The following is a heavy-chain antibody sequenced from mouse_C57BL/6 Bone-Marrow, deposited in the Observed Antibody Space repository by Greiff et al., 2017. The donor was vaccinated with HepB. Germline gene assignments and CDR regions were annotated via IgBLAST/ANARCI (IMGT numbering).Heavy chain of an antibody. D-gene: IGHD2-3*01. CDR2: IWSGGST. CDR1: GFSLTSYG. J-gene: IGHJ3*01. Sequence: QVQLQQSGPGLVQPSQSLSITCTVSGFSLTSYGVHWVRQSPGKGLEWLGVIWSGGSTDYNAAFISRLSISKDNSKSQVFFKMNSLQADDTAIYYCARLDGYYAWFAYWGQGTLVTVSA. CDR3: ARLDGYYAWFAY. V-gene: IGHV2-2*01.